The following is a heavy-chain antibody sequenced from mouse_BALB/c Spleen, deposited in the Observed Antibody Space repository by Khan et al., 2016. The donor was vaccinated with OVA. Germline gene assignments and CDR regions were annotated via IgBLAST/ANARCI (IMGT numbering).Heavy chain of an antibody. D-gene: IGHD3-3*01. J-gene: IGHJ2*01. CDR3: ARTARIKY. CDR1: GYSFTSCYV. Sequence: EVKLLESGPGLVKPSQSLSLTCTVTGYSFTSCYVRNLIRQFPGNILEWMGFISYSGSTNYNPSLKSRITITRDTSKNQFFLQLNSVTTEDTATYYYARTARIKYWGQGTTLTVSS. CDR2: ISYSGST. V-gene: IGHV3-2*02.